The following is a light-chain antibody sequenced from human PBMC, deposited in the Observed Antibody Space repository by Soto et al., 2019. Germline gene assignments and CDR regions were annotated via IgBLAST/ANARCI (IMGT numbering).Light chain of an antibody. CDR2: EGS. CDR1: SSDVGSYNL. Sequence: QSVLTQPASVSGSPGQSITISCTGTSSDVGSYNLVSWYQQHPGKAPKLMIYEGSKRPSGVSNRFSGSKSGNTASLTISGLQAEDEADYYCCSYAGSSTLGVVFGGGTKLTVL. CDR3: CSYAGSSTLGVV. V-gene: IGLV2-23*01. J-gene: IGLJ2*01.